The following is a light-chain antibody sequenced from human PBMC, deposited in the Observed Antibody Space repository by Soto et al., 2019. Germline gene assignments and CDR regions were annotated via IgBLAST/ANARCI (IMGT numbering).Light chain of an antibody. CDR3: QPPFT. Sequence: EIVMTKSPATTSVSPGERATLSCRARQRVSSNLAWYQQKPGQAPRLLIYGASTRDTGIPARFSGSWSGTDFTLTISSLQYQDFAVYYCQPPFTFGPRTKVDIK. V-gene: IGKV3-15*01. CDR1: QRVSSN. J-gene: IGKJ3*01. CDR2: GAS.